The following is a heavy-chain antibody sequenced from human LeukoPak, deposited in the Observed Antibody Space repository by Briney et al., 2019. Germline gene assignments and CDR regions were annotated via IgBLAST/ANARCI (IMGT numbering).Heavy chain of an antibody. CDR1: GDTFRRYA. Sequence: SVKVSCKTSGDTFRRYAIIWVRQAPGQGLEWMGGIIPMFGAANYAQKLQGRVTFTADKSTNTVYMDLRSLTSEDTAVYYCARTTSQSIVAAGDYWGQGTLVIDSS. V-gene: IGHV1-69*06. CDR2: IIPMFGAA. D-gene: IGHD2-15*01. J-gene: IGHJ4*02. CDR3: ARTTSQSIVAAGDY.